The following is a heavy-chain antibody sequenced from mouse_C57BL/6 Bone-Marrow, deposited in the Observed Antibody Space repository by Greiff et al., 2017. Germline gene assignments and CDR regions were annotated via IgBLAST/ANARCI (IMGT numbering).Heavy chain of an antibody. J-gene: IGHJ2*01. Sequence: VQLQQSGPELVKPGASVKISCKASGYTFTDYYINWVKQRPGQGLEWIGWIFPGSGSTYYNEKFKGKATLTVDKSSSTAYMLLSRLSSEDSAVYFCAREARWLGDYWVQGTTLTVSS. CDR3: AREARWLGDY. V-gene: IGHV1-75*01. D-gene: IGHD2-3*01. CDR1: GYTFTDYY. CDR2: IFPGSGST.